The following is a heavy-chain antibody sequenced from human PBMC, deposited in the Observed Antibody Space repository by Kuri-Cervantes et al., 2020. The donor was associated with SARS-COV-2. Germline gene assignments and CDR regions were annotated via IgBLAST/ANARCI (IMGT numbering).Heavy chain of an antibody. CDR1: GGSISSSSYY. CDR3: ARDLGYYASESYSSFYYYMDV. V-gene: IGHV4-61*05. CDR2: LYARGTT. D-gene: IGHD3-10*01. J-gene: IGHJ6*03. Sequence: ESLKISCTVSGGSISSSSYYWGWIRQPPGKGLEWIGHLYARGTTNYSPSLKSRVTMSRDTSKNQFSLNLRSVTTADTAFYYCARDLGYYASESYSSFYYYMDVWGRGTTVTVS.